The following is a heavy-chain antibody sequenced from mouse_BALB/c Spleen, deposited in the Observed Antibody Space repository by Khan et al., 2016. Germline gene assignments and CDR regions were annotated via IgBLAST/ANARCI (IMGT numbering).Heavy chain of an antibody. CDR2: IYPGSGNT. J-gene: IGHJ4*01. CDR1: GYTFTDYV. V-gene: IGHV1-81*01. CDR3: GTEGERRTMDC. Sequence: QVRLQQYGPELVKPGASVKMSCKASGYTFTDYVIIWVKQRTGQGLEWIGEIYPGSGNTYYNEKFKGKVTLTADKSSNTAYMQLSSLTSEDSAVYSSGTEGERRTMDCWGQATSVIVSS.